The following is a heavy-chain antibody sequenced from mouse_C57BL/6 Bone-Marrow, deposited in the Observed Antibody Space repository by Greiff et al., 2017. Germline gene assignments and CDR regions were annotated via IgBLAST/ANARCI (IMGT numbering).Heavy chain of an antibody. CDR2: INPGSGGT. D-gene: IGHD1-1*01. CDR3: ARPYYYGSSYDY. CDR1: GYAFTNYL. Sequence: VKLQESGAELVRPGTSVKVSCKASGYAFTNYLIEWVKQRPGQGLEWIGVINPGSGGTNYNEKFKGKATLTADKSSSTAYMQLSSLTSEDSAVYFCARPYYYGSSYDYWGQGTTLTVSS. J-gene: IGHJ2*01. V-gene: IGHV1-54*01.